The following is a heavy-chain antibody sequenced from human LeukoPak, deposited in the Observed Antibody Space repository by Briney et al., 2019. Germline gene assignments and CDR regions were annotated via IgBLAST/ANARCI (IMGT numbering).Heavy chain of an antibody. CDR2: IYHSGST. J-gene: IGHJ3*02. Sequence: PSQTLSLTCSVSGGSISGGDYYWSWIRQPPGKGLEWIGYIYHSGSTYYNPSLKSRVTISVDTSKNQFSLKLSSVTAADTAMYYCARDSWYGGIGVDIWGRGTMVTVSS. CDR3: ARDSWYGGIGVDI. V-gene: IGHV4-30-4*01. CDR1: GGSISGGDYY. D-gene: IGHD4-23*01.